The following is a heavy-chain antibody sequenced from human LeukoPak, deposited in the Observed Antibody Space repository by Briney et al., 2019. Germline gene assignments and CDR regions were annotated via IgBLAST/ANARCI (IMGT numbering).Heavy chain of an antibody. CDR2: IYYSGST. CDR3: ARGYRPYDSSGYYYFIDY. Sequence: PSETLSLTCTVSGGSISSYYWSWIRQPPGKGLEWIGYIYYSGSTNYKPSLKSRVTISVDTSKNQFSLKLSSVTAADTAVYYCARGYRPYDSSGYYYFIDYWGQGTLVTVSS. V-gene: IGHV4-59*01. J-gene: IGHJ4*02. CDR1: GGSISSYY. D-gene: IGHD3-22*01.